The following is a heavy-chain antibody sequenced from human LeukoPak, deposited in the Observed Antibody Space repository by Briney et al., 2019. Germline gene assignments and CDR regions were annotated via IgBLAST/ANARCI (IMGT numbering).Heavy chain of an antibody. V-gene: IGHV1-2*02. Sequence: ASVKVSCKASGYTFTGYYMHWVRQAPGQGLEWMGWINPNSGGTNYAQKFQGRVTMTRDTSISTAYMELSRLRSDDTAVYYCARAQKGDFYYDSSGYYYGAFDIWGQGTMVTVSS. CDR1: GYTFTGYY. D-gene: IGHD3-22*01. CDR2: INPNSGGT. CDR3: ARAQKGDFYYDSSGYYYGAFDI. J-gene: IGHJ3*02.